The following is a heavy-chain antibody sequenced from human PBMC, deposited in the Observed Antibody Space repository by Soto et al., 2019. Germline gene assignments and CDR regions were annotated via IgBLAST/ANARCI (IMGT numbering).Heavy chain of an antibody. CDR2: IYYSGST. J-gene: IGHJ6*02. Sequence: PSETLSLTCTVSGGSISSYYLSWIRQPPGKGLEWIGYIYYSGSTNYNPSLKSRVTISVDTSKNQFSLKLSSVTAADTAVYYCAREEYYYGSGSYYSYGMDVWGQGTTVTV. V-gene: IGHV4-59*01. CDR1: GGSISSYY. CDR3: AREEYYYGSGSYYSYGMDV. D-gene: IGHD3-10*01.